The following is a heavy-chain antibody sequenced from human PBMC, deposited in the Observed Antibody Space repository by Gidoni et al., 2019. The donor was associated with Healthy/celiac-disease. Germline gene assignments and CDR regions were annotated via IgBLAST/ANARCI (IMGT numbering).Heavy chain of an antibody. V-gene: IGHV3-30-3*01. Sequence: QVQLVESGGGVVQPGRSLRLSCAASGFTFSSYAMHWVRQAPGKGLEWVAVISYDGSNKYYADSVKGRFTISRDNSKNTLYLQMNSLRAEDTAVYYCARDPVEMATIWHLFDYWGQGTLVTVSS. CDR2: ISYDGSNK. D-gene: IGHD5-12*01. J-gene: IGHJ4*02. CDR1: GFTFSSYA. CDR3: ARDPVEMATIWHLFDY.